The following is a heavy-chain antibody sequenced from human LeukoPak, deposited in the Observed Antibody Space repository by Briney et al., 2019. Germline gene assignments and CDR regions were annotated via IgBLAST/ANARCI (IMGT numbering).Heavy chain of an antibody. J-gene: IGHJ4*02. Sequence: GGSLRLSCAASGFTFSSYTMDWVRQAPGKGLEWLSYISGGSSPIYYADSVKGRFTITRDDAKNSIYLQMNSLRDEDTAVYYCARDRDYEFDYWGQGALVTVSS. CDR2: ISGGSSPI. CDR1: GFTFSSYT. CDR3: ARDRDYEFDY. V-gene: IGHV3-48*02. D-gene: IGHD4-17*01.